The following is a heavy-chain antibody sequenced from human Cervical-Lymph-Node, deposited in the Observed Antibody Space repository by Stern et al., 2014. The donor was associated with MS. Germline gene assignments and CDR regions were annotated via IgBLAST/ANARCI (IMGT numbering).Heavy chain of an antibody. J-gene: IGHJ5*01. CDR1: GFTFSDYY. V-gene: IGHV3-11*01. CDR2: ISSTSRTT. CDR3: ARVLPRSPTSHNWLDS. Sequence: VQLVQSGGGSVKPGGSLRLSCTTSGFTFSDYYMTWIRQTPGKGLECISYISSTSRTTYYAASVKGRFTISRDTANNSLYLQMNSLRVDDTAVYYCARVLPRSPTSHNWLDSWGQGTLVTVSS.